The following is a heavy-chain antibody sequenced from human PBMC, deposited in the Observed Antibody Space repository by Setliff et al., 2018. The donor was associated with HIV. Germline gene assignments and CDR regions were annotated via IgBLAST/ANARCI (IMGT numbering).Heavy chain of an antibody. D-gene: IGHD3-22*01. CDR2: ISPYNGDT. J-gene: IGHJ1*01. Sequence: ASVKVSCKASGYRFNTHGISRVRQAPGQGLEWMGWISPYNGDTRFAQSLQGRVTRTTDTSTNTAYMEMRTLRSDDTAVYYCVRGVTRDISGYYRDEYFQHWGQGTPVTVSS. CDR3: VRGVTRDISGYYRDEYFQH. V-gene: IGHV1-18*01. CDR1: GYRFNTHG.